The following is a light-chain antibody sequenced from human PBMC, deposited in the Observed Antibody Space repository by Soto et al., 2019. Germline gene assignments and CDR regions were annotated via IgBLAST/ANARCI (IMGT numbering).Light chain of an antibody. CDR1: SRDVGGYNY. Sequence: QSALTQPASVSGSPGQSITISCTGTSRDVGGYNYVSWYQQHPGKAPKLMIYEVSNRPSGVSNRFSGSKSGNTASLTISGLQAEDEADYYCSSYTSSRTYVFGTGTKLTVL. J-gene: IGLJ1*01. CDR3: SSYTSSRTYV. CDR2: EVS. V-gene: IGLV2-14*01.